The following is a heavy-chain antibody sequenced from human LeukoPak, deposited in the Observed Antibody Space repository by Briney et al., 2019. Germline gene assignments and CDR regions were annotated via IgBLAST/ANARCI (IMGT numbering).Heavy chain of an antibody. CDR1: GGSISSGSYY. Sequence: PSQTLSLTCTVSGGSISSGSYYWSWIRQPAGKGLEWIGRIYTSGSTNPNPSLKSRVTISVDTSKNQFSLKLSSVTAADTAVYYCARTRGPYYYMDVWGKGTTVTVSS. CDR2: IYTSGST. J-gene: IGHJ6*03. CDR3: ARTRGPYYYMDV. V-gene: IGHV4-61*02.